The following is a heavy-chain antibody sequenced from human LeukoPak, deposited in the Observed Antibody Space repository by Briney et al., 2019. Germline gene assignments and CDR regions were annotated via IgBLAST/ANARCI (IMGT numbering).Heavy chain of an antibody. CDR2: IRYDGSNK. V-gene: IGHV3-30*02. CDR1: GFTFSSYG. D-gene: IGHD3-3*01. J-gene: IGHJ3*02. Sequence: PGGSLRLSCAASGFTFSSYGMHWVRQAPGKGLEWVAFIRYDGSNKYYADSVKGRFTISRDNSKNTLYLQTNSLRAEDTAVYYCAKDEVLRFLEWLSPGAFDIWGQGTMVTVSS. CDR3: AKDEVLRFLEWLSPGAFDI.